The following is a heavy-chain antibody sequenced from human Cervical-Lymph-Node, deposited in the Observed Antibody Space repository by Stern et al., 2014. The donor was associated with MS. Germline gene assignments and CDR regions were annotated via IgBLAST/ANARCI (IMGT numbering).Heavy chain of an antibody. V-gene: IGHV5-51*01. CDR1: GYSFTLYW. J-gene: IGHJ4*02. CDR3: AALVRGSYFY. Sequence: VQLVESGAEMKKPGESLKISCKGSGYSFTLYWIGWGRQMPGKGLEVQGIIYPGDSDTRYTPSFQGQVTISADKSISTAYLQWSSLKASDTAMYYCAALVRGSYFYWGQGTLVTVSS. D-gene: IGHD1-26*01. CDR2: IYPGDSDT.